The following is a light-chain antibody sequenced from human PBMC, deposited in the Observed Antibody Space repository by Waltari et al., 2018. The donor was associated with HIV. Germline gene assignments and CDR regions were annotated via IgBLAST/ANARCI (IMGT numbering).Light chain of an antibody. CDR3: QQPNTFPPT. CDR1: QDIRTN. V-gene: IGKV1-12*01. CDR2: GAS. Sequence: IQMTQSPSSISASVGDSVTITCRASQDIRTNLAWYQFKVGRAPRLLIYGASSLSTGVPSRFRGSGSGTDFTLTITSLQPEDFATFYCQQPNTFPPTFGQGTKVEIK. J-gene: IGKJ1*01.